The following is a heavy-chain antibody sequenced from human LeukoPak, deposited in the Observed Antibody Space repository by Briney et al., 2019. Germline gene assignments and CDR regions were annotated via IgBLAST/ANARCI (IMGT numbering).Heavy chain of an antibody. J-gene: IGHJ4*02. D-gene: IGHD5-18*01. CDR2: ISSSSTYI. CDR1: GFTFSSYT. CDR3: ARAKRYSYVDY. V-gene: IGHV3-21*06. Sequence: GGSLRLSCAASGFTFSSYTMNWVRQAPGKGLEWVSSISSSSTYIYHAESVKGRFTISRGNAKNSLYLQMNSLRAEDTAVYYCARAKRYSYVDYWGQGTLVTVSS.